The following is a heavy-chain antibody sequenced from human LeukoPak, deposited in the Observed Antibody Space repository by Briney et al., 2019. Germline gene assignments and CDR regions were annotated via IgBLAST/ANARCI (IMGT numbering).Heavy chain of an antibody. CDR1: GGSISSNAYY. CDR3: ARHGATSDYYLDY. V-gene: IGHV4-39*01. D-gene: IGHD3-22*01. Sequence: PSETLSLTCTVSGGSISSNAYYWGWIRQPPGKGLEWIGSIDYSGSTYYKSSLKSRVTISVDTSKNQFSLKLSSVTAADTAVYYCARHGATSDYYLDYWGQGILVTVSS. J-gene: IGHJ4*02. CDR2: IDYSGST.